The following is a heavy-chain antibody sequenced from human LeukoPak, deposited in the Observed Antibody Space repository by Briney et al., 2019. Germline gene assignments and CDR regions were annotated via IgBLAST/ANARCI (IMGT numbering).Heavy chain of an antibody. CDR1: GFTFDDYA. CDR2: ISWNSGSI. CDR3: AKDSSGWILNAFDI. J-gene: IGHJ3*02. V-gene: IGHV3-9*03. D-gene: IGHD6-19*01. Sequence: GGSLRLSCAASGFTFDDYAMHWVRQAPGKGLEWVSGISWNSGSIGYADSVKGRFTISRDNAKNSLYLQMNSLRAEDMALYYCAKDSSGWILNAFDIWGQGTMVTVSS.